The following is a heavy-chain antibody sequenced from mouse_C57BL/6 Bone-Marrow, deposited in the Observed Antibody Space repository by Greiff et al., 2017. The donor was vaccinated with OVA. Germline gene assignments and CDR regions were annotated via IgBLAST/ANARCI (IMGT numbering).Heavy chain of an antibody. V-gene: IGHV1-69*01. CDR3: AREGGWLPVAY. CDR1: GYTFTSYW. CDR2: IDPSDSYT. Sequence: QVQLQQPGAELVMPGASVKLSCKASGYTFTSYWMHWVKQRPGQGLEWIGEIDPSDSYTNYNQKFKGKSTLTVDKSSSTAYMQLSSLTSEDSAVYYCAREGGWLPVAYWGHGTLVTVSA. J-gene: IGHJ3*01. D-gene: IGHD2-3*01.